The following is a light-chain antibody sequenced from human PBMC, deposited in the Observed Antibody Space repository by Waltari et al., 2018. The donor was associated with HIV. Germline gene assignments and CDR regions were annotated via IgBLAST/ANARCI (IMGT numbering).Light chain of an antibody. CDR3: GTWDRGLGAAV. CDR1: STNIGNDF. Sequence: QSVLTQPPSVSAAPGQKVTISCSGSSTNIGNDFVSWYQQIPGEAPKLLIYDNYMRPSGIPDRFSGSRSGTSATLGITGLQTGDEAVYYCGTWDRGLGAAVFGGGTKLTVL. V-gene: IGLV1-51*01. CDR2: DNY. J-gene: IGLJ3*02.